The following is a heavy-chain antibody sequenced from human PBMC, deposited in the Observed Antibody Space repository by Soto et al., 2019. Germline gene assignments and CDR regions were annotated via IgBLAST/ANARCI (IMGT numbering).Heavy chain of an antibody. V-gene: IGHV3-53*01. CDR3: ATRGGGGGY. CDR1: GFTVSNNY. Sequence: EVQLVESGGGLIQPGGSLRLSCAVSGFTVSNNYMSWVRQAPGKGLEGVSVIYSGGYTAYGDSVKGRFTISRDNSKNTIYIQRNSLGAGARGVYYWATRGGGGGYWGQGTLVTVSS. D-gene: IGHD3-10*01. CDR2: IYSGGYT. J-gene: IGHJ4*02.